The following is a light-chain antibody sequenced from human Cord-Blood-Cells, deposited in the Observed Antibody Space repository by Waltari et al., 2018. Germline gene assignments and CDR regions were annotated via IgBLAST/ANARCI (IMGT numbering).Light chain of an antibody. CDR1: SSNIGAGYD. V-gene: IGLV1-40*01. CDR3: QSYDSSLSGVV. CDR2: GNS. J-gene: IGLJ2*01. Sequence: QSVLTQPPSVSGAPGQRVTISCTGSSSNIGAGYDVPWYQQLPGTAPKLHIYGNSNRPSGVPDRFSGSKSGTSASLAITGLQAEDEADYYCQSYDSSLSGVVFGGGTKLTVL.